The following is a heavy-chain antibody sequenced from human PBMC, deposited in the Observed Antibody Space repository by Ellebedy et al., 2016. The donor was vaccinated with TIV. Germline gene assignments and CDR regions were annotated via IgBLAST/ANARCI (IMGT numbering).Heavy chain of an antibody. V-gene: IGHV3-48*01. Sequence: GESLKISCAASGFTFSSYSMNWVRQAPGKGLEWVSYISSSSTIYYADSVKGRFTISRDNAKNPLYLQMNSLRAEDTAVYYCARDGVNYGDYTPSYFDYWGQGTLVTVSS. CDR1: GFTFSSYS. CDR3: ARDGVNYGDYTPSYFDY. J-gene: IGHJ4*02. D-gene: IGHD4-17*01. CDR2: ISSSSTI.